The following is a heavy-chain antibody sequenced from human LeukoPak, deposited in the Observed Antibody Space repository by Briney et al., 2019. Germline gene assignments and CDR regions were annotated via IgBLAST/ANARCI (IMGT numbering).Heavy chain of an antibody. D-gene: IGHD3-16*01. CDR2: INPNSGGT. J-gene: IGHJ6*02. Sequence: ASVKVSCKASGYTFTGYYMHWVRQAPGQGLEWMGWINPNSGGTNYAQKFQGRVTMTRDTSISTAYMELSRLRSDATAVYYCARDLGELVHDGGKDIWGQGTTVTVSS. V-gene: IGHV1-2*02. CDR3: ARDLGELVHDGGKDI. CDR1: GYTFTGYY.